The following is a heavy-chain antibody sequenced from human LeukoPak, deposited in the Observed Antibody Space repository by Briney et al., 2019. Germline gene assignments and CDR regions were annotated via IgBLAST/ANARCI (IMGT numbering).Heavy chain of an antibody. Sequence: GGSLLLSSASSGFTFSSYWMTWVRQAPGKGLEWVANIKQDGSEKYYVDSVKGRFTISRDNAKNSLYLQMNSLRAEDTAVYYCAKTSSSSDRDYWGQGTLVTVSS. V-gene: IGHV3-7*01. CDR3: AKTSSSSDRDY. CDR1: GFTFSSYW. J-gene: IGHJ4*02. D-gene: IGHD6-6*01. CDR2: IKQDGSEK.